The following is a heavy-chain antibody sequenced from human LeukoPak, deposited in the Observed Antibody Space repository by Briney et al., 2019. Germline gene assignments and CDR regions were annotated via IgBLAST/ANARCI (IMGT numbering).Heavy chain of an antibody. CDR2: IIPIFGTA. D-gene: IGHD3-3*01. J-gene: IGHJ6*03. V-gene: IGHV1-69*13. Sequence: SVKVSCKASGGTFSSYAISWVRQAPGQGLEWMGGIIPIFGTANYAQKFQGRVTITADESTSTAYMELRSLRSDDTAVYYCARVLLSDFWSGYYYYMDVWGKGTTVTVSS. CDR3: ARVLLSDFWSGYYYYMDV. CDR1: GGTFSSYA.